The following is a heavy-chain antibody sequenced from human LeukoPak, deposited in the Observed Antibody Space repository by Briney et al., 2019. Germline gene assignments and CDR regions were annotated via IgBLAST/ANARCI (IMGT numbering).Heavy chain of an antibody. J-gene: IGHJ5*02. CDR3: ARGLRYFDWLLRGINWFDP. V-gene: IGHV1-18*01. CDR2: ISAYNGNT. D-gene: IGHD3-9*01. Sequence: ASVTVSCKASGYTFTSYGISWVRQAPGQGLEWMGWISAYNGNTNYAQKLQGRVTMTTDTSTSTAYMELRSLRSYDTAVYYCARGLRYFDWLLRGINWFDPWGQGTLVTVSS. CDR1: GYTFTSYG.